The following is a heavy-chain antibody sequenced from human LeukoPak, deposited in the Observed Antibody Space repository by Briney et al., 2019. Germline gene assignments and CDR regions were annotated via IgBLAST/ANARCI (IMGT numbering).Heavy chain of an antibody. V-gene: IGHV3-23*01. J-gene: IGHJ4*02. Sequence: PGGSLRLSCAASGFTFSSYAMSWVRQAPGKGLEWVSAISGSGGSTYYADSVKGRFTISRDNSKNTLYLQMNSLRAEDTAVYHCAKRYYYDSSGYYSYYFDYWGQGTLVTVSS. CDR2: ISGSGGST. D-gene: IGHD3-22*01. CDR3: AKRYYYDSSGYYSYYFDY. CDR1: GFTFSSYA.